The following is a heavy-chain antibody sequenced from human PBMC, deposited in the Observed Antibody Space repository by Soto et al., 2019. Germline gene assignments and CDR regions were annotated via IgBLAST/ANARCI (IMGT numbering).Heavy chain of an antibody. V-gene: IGHV3-15*01. D-gene: IGHD3-16*01. CDR3: AASALGLCFLSWAFDH. J-gene: IGHJ5*02. CDR2: IKSNTDGVTT. Sequence: EVQLVESGGGLVKPGGSLRLSCAASGFTFSNAWMSWVRQAPGKGLEWVGRIKSNTDGVTTDYAAPVKVRFTISRADPEPTLYLQRNSVKTEDTAVYYCAASALGLCFLSWAFDHWGQGTLVNVSS. CDR1: GFTFSNAW.